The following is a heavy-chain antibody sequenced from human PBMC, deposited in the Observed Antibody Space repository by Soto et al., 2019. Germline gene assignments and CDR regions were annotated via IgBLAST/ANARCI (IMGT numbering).Heavy chain of an antibody. Sequence: QVQLVQSGAEVKKPGASVKVACKASGYIFTNYYIHWVRQAPGQGLEWMGIINLSADRTSYAQKFQGRFXXTXDRXTSTVYMELGSLRSEDTAVYYCVRDPSSGYRSFDYWGQGTLVTVSS. CDR3: VRDPSSGYRSFDY. D-gene: IGHD3-22*01. V-gene: IGHV1-46*03. CDR2: INLSADRT. CDR1: GYIFTNYY. J-gene: IGHJ4*02.